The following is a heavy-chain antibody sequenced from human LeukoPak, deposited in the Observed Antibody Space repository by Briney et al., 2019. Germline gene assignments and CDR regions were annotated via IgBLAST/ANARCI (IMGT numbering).Heavy chain of an antibody. D-gene: IGHD3-22*01. CDR1: GGSFSGYY. CDR2: INHSGST. Sequence: SETLSLTCAVYGGSFSGYYWSWIRQPPGKGLEWIGEINHSGSTNYNPSLKSRVTISVDTSKNQFSLKLSSVTAADTAVYYCARRASGYSPFDYWGQGTLVTVSS. J-gene: IGHJ4*02. V-gene: IGHV4-34*01. CDR3: ARRASGYSPFDY.